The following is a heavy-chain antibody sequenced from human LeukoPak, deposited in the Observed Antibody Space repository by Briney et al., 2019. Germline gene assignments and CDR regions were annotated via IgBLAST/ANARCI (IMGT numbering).Heavy chain of an antibody. V-gene: IGHV3-15*01. CDR2: IKSKTDGGTT. J-gene: IGHJ4*02. Sequence: PGGSLRLSCAASGFTFSNAWMSWVRQAPGKGLEWVGRIKSKTDGGTTDYAAPVKGRFTISRDDSKNTLYLQMNSLKTEDTAVYYCTTEDVLRYFIFRAYYFDYWGQGTLVTVSS. D-gene: IGHD3-9*01. CDR1: GFTFSNAW. CDR3: TTEDVLRYFIFRAYYFDY.